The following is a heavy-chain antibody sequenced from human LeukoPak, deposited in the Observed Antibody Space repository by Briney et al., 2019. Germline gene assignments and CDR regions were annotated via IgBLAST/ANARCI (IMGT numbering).Heavy chain of an antibody. V-gene: IGHV4-38-2*02. CDR1: GYSISSGYY. Sequence: ETLSLTCTVSGYSISSGYYWGWIRQPPGKGLEWIGSIYHSGSTYYSPSLRSRVTISLDTSRNQFSLKLNSVTAADTAVYYCAKSNGYGLVDIWGQGTMVTVSS. D-gene: IGHD3-10*01. CDR2: IYHSGST. J-gene: IGHJ3*02. CDR3: AKSNGYGLVDI.